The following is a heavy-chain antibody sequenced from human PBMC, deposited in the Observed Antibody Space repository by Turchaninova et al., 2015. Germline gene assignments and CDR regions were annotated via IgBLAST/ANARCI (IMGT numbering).Heavy chain of an antibody. J-gene: IGHJ4*02. CDR1: GESVSSRSAA. CDR2: TYYRSRWYN. CDR3: ARGGTYFKGFEF. D-gene: IGHD1-26*01. Sequence: QVQLPQSGPGLVKPPHALSLTVAISGESVSSRSAAWNWVRQSPSKGLEWLGRTYYRSRWYNDYALSVKSRITINSDTSENQFSLRLNSVTPEDTAVYYCARGGTYFKGFEFWGQGALVTVSS. V-gene: IGHV6-1*01.